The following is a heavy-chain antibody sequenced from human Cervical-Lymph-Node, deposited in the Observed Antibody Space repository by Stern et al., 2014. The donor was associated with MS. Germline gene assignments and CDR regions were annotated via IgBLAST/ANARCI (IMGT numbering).Heavy chain of an antibody. Sequence: VQLLESGGGVVQPGRSLRLSCAASGFTFSSYGMHWVRQAPGKGLEWVAVIWYDGSNKYYADSVKGRFTISRDNSKNQPYLQINSLRAEATALYYCARDFKLRYYYYGMDVGGQGTPVTVSS. CDR2: IWYDGSNK. CDR1: GFTFSSYG. D-gene: IGHD1-26*01. V-gene: IGHV3-33*01. CDR3: ARDFKLRYYYYGMDV. J-gene: IGHJ6*02.